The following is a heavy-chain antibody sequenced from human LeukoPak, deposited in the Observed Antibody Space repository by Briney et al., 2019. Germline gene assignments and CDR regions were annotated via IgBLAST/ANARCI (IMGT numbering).Heavy chain of an antibody. CDR2: IKPSGGDT. CDR3: ARVRYRLAETYIDY. CDR1: GYTFTDYN. Sequence: GASVKLSCKTSGYTFTDYNLHWVRQPPGQRLEWMGIIKPSGGDTSYAQTFQGRVFMTRDTSTSTVYMELSSLKSEDTAVYYCARVRYRLAETYIDYWGQGTLVTVSS. J-gene: IGHJ4*02. D-gene: IGHD3-16*01. V-gene: IGHV1-46*01.